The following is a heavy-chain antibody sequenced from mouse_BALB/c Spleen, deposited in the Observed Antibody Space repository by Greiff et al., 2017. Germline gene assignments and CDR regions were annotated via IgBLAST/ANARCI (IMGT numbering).Heavy chain of an antibody. Sequence: EVHLVESGGGLVKPGGSLKLSCAASGFTFSSYAMSWVRQTPEKRLEWVASISSGGSTYYPDSVKGRFTISRDNARNILYLQMSSLRSEDTAMYYCARGDGNYDAMDYWGQGTSVTVSS. D-gene: IGHD2-1*01. CDR2: ISSGGST. V-gene: IGHV5-6-5*01. CDR1: GFTFSSYA. J-gene: IGHJ4*01. CDR3: ARGDGNYDAMDY.